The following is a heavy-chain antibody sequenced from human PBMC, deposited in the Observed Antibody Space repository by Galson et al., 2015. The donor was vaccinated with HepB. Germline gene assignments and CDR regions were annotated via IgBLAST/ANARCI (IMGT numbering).Heavy chain of an antibody. D-gene: IGHD6-19*01. CDR3: AGGSGWVRYGMDV. CDR2: ISYDGSDK. CDR1: GFTFSNYV. J-gene: IGHJ6*02. V-gene: IGHV3-30-3*01. Sequence: SLRLSCAASGFTFSNYVMYWVRQSPGKGLKWVAIISYDGSDKFYADSVKGRLTISRDDSKNTLCLQMNSLRPEDTAVYYCAGGSGWVRYGMDVWGQGTTVTVSS.